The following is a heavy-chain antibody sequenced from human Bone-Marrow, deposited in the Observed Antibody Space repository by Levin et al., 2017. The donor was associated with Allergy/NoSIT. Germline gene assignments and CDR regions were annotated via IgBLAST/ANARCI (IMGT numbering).Heavy chain of an antibody. D-gene: IGHD3-16*01. Sequence: GGSLRLSCAASGFTFDDYAMHWVRQAPGKGLEWVSGISWSSDSRGYADSVKGRFTISRDNAKNSLYLQMNSLRGEDTALYYGVRKGGYNHGMDVWGQGTTVTVFS. CDR2: ISWSSDSR. CDR1: GFTFDDYA. CDR3: VRKGGYNHGMDV. V-gene: IGHV3-9*01. J-gene: IGHJ6*02.